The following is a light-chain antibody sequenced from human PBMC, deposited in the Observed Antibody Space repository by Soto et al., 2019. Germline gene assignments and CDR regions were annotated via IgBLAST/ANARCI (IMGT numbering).Light chain of an antibody. Sequence: QSVLTQPASVSGSPGQSITISCTGTSSDVGGHDYVSWCQQHPGKAPKLMIYEVNNRPSGVSSRFSGSKSGNTASLTISGLQAEDEADYYCSSYTSSTTYVFGTGTKVTVL. CDR1: SSDVGGHDY. CDR2: EVN. V-gene: IGLV2-14*01. CDR3: SSYTSSTTYV. J-gene: IGLJ1*01.